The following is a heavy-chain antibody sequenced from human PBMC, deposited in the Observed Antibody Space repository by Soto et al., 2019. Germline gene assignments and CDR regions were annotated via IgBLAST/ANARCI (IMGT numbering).Heavy chain of an antibody. D-gene: IGHD5-12*01. J-gene: IGHJ4*02. V-gene: IGHV1-2*02. Sequence: ASVKVSCKASRYTFTDYYIHWVRQSPGQGLEWMGWINPNSGVTKFPQKFQGRVIMTRDTSTTTVYMELSRLTSDDTAIYYCARAGLATLELATTYWGQGTLVTVSS. CDR2: INPNSGVT. CDR3: ARAGLATLELATTY. CDR1: RYTFTDYY.